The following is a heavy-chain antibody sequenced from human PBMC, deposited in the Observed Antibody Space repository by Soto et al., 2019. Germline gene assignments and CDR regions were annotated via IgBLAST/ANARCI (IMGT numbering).Heavy chain of an antibody. D-gene: IGHD5-12*01. J-gene: IGHJ5*02. CDR1: GYTFFTYD. CDR3: ARPRGPTTSDNWFEH. CDR2: ISTYSGDT. Sequence: QVHLVQSGVEVKTPGASVKVSCQASGYTFFTYDISWVRQAPGQGLEWMGWISTYSGDTKYAQKFQGRVTMTTDTSTTTAYLELRSLRSDDTDVYYCARPRGPTTSDNWFEHWGQGTLVTVYS. V-gene: IGHV1-18*01.